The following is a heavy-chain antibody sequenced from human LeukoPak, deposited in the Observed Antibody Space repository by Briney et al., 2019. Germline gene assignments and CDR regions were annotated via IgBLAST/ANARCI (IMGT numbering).Heavy chain of an antibody. CDR3: ARHQNIVAVASATAFDY. CDR1: GGSISSSSHF. V-gene: IGHV4-39*01. J-gene: IGHJ4*02. D-gene: IGHD2-15*01. CDR2: ICYSGNT. Sequence: SETLTLTCSVSGGSISSSSHFWGWIRQPPGKGLEWIGTICYSGNTYYNPSLKSRVTMSIDTSENHFSLKVTSVTAADTAIYYCARHQNIVAVASATAFDYWGQGTLVTVSS.